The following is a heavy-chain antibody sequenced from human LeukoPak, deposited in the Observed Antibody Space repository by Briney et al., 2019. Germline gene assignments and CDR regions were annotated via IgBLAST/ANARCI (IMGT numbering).Heavy chain of an antibody. CDR3: ATYRHLPY. CDR1: GFTFSSYK. J-gene: IGHJ4*02. Sequence: GGSLRLSCAASGFTFSSYKMNWVRQAPGKGLEWVSSISNSSNYIYYADSVKGRFTISRDNAKNSLFLQMSSLRAEDSAMYYCATYRHLPYWGQGILVTVSS. V-gene: IGHV3-21*01. CDR2: ISNSSNYI. D-gene: IGHD2-2*02.